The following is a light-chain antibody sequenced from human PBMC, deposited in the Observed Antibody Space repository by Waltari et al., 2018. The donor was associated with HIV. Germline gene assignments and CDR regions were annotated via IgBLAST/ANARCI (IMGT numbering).Light chain of an antibody. CDR3: ATWDANLRGPV. CDR1: TSTIATNY. V-gene: IGLV1-47*01. CDR2: RNN. J-gene: IGLJ3*02. Sequence: QSALTQPPSASGSPGQRVTISCPGGTSTIATNYLFCYQQFPGTAPRFLIYRNNQRPPGVPDRFSGSKSGTSASLVISGLRSEDAGDYYCATWDANLRGPVFGGGTRVTVL.